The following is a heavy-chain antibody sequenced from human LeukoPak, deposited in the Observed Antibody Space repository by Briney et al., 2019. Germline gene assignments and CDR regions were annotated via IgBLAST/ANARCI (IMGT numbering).Heavy chain of an antibody. CDR3: ASSTGVSFDY. J-gene: IGHJ4*02. D-gene: IGHD7-27*01. CDR1: GGSISSDY. CDR2: IYYSGST. Sequence: PSETLSLTCTVSGGSISSDYWSWVRQPPGKGLEWIGYIYYSGSTNYNPSLKSRVTISVDTAKNHFSLRLSSVTAADTAVYYCASSTGVSFDYWGQGTLVTASS. V-gene: IGHV4-59*08.